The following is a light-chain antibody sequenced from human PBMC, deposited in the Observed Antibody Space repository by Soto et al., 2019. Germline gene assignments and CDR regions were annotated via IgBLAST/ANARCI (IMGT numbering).Light chain of an antibody. CDR1: QSLRSSY. CDR3: QQFDNSPLYT. V-gene: IGKV3-20*01. CDR2: GAS. J-gene: IGKJ2*01. Sequence: DIVLTQSPVTLSLSPGERATLSCRASQSLRSSYLAWYQQKPGQAPRLLMYGASNRATGFPDRFSGSGSGTDFTLTISRLEPEDFAVYYCNCQQFDNSPLYTFGQGTKLEIK.